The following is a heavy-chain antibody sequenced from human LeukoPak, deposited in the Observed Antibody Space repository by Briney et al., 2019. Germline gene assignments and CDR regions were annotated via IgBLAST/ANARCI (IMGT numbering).Heavy chain of an antibody. D-gene: IGHD6-6*01. Sequence: GESLRLSCTASGFTFSNFWMGWVRQAPGKGLEWVANIKQDETEKFYLGSVKGRFTISRDNAKNSLYLQMNSLRAEDTAVYYCARSGGGQSSVYSDYWGQGTLVTVSS. J-gene: IGHJ4*02. V-gene: IGHV3-7*01. CDR3: ARSGGGQSSVYSDY. CDR1: GFTFSNFW. CDR2: IKQDETEK.